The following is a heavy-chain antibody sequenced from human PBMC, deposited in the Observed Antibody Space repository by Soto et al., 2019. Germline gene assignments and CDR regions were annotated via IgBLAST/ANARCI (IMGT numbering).Heavy chain of an antibody. CDR2: MNPGSGNT. CDR3: ARMASSGSLNWFDP. D-gene: IGHD3-10*01. V-gene: IGHV1-8*01. J-gene: IGHJ5*02. Sequence: ASVKVSCKASGYTFTNYEINWVRQATGQGLEWMGWMNPGSGNTGYAHKFQGRVTMTRNISISTAYMELSRLGSDDTAIYYCARMASSGSLNWFDPWGQGTLVTVSS. CDR1: GYTFTNYE.